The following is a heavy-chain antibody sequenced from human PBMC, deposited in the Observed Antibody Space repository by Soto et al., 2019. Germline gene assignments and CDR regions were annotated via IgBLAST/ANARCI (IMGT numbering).Heavy chain of an antibody. CDR1: GGSISSSSYY. D-gene: IGHD6-19*01. CDR2: IYYSGST. J-gene: IGHJ4*02. V-gene: IGHV4-39*01. CDR3: ARLGVSGWYFDY. Sequence: QLQLQESGPGLVKPSETLSLTCTVSGGSISSSSYYWGWIRQPPGKGLEWIGSIYYSGSTYYNPSLKSRVTISVDTSKNQFSLKLSSVTAADTAVYYCARLGVSGWYFDYWGQGTLVTVSS.